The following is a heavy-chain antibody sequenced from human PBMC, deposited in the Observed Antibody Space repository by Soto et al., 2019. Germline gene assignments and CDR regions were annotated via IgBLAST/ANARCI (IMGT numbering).Heavy chain of an antibody. CDR3: ARQATVTTRYYYYYYMDV. V-gene: IGHV5-51*01. J-gene: IGHJ6*03. Sequence: GESLKISCKGSGYSFTSYWIGWVRQMPGKGLEWMGIIYPGDSDTRYSPSFQGQVTISADKSISTAYLQWSSLKASDTAMYYCARQATVTTRYYYYYYMDVWGKGTTVTVSS. CDR1: GYSFTSYW. D-gene: IGHD4-17*01. CDR2: IYPGDSDT.